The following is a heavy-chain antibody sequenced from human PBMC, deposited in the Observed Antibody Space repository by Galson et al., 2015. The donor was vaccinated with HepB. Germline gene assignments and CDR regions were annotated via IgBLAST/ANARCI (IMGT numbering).Heavy chain of an antibody. Sequence: SLRLSCAASGFTFSRYWMHWVRQAPGKGLVWVSRINSDGRSTSYADSVKGRFTISRDNAKNTKYLQMNSLRAEDTAVYYCARDQVLWFGSDEGGMDVWGQGTTVTVSS. D-gene: IGHD3-10*01. V-gene: IGHV3-74*01. CDR2: INSDGRST. CDR1: GFTFSRYW. J-gene: IGHJ6*02. CDR3: ARDQVLWFGSDEGGMDV.